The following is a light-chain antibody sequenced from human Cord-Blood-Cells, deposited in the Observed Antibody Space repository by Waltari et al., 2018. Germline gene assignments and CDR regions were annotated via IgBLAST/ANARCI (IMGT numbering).Light chain of an antibody. CDR2: STN. V-gene: IGLV1-44*01. J-gene: IGLJ2*01. CDR1: SSNIGSNT. Sequence: QSVLTPPPSASGTPGQRVTISCSGSSSNIGSNTVNWYQQLPGTAPKLLLYSTNQRPSGVPDRFSGSKSGTSASLAISGLQSEDEADYYCAAWDDSLNGVVFGGGTKLTVL. CDR3: AAWDDSLNGVV.